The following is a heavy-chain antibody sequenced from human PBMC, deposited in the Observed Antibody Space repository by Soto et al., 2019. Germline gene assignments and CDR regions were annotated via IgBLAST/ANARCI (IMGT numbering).Heavy chain of an antibody. V-gene: IGHV1-69*13. CDR2: IIPIFGTA. Sequence: SVKVSCKASGGTFSSYAISWVRQAPGQGLEWMGGIIPIFGTANYAQKFQGRVTITADESTSTAYMELSSLRSEDTAVYYRARVNIDTAMVRGDYYYGMDVWGQGTTVTVSS. D-gene: IGHD5-18*01. CDR3: ARVNIDTAMVRGDYYYGMDV. J-gene: IGHJ6*02. CDR1: GGTFSSYA.